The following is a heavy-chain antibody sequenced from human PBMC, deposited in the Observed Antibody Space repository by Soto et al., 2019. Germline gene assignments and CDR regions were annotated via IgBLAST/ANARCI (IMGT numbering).Heavy chain of an antibody. CDR1: GFTFSSYA. J-gene: IGHJ4*02. Sequence: GGSLRLSCAASGFTFSSYAMSWVRQAPGKGLEWVSAISGSGGSTYYADSLKGRFTISRDNSKNTLYLQMNSLRAEDTAVYYCAKDIGDIVVVVAATSVDYWGQGTLVTVSS. D-gene: IGHD2-15*01. V-gene: IGHV3-23*01. CDR3: AKDIGDIVVVVAATSVDY. CDR2: ISGSGGST.